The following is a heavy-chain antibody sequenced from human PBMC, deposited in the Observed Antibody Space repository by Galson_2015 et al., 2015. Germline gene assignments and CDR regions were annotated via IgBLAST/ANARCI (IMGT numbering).Heavy chain of an antibody. CDR3: ARDQDDYGNPGRGGMDV. Sequence: ETLSLTCTVSGGSISSYYWSWIRQPPGKGLEWIGYIYYSGSTNYNPSLKSRVTISVDTSKNQFSLKLSSVTAADTAVYYCARDQDDYGNPGRGGMDVWGQGTTVTVSS. J-gene: IGHJ6*02. D-gene: IGHD4-11*01. V-gene: IGHV4-59*01. CDR2: IYYSGST. CDR1: GGSISSYY.